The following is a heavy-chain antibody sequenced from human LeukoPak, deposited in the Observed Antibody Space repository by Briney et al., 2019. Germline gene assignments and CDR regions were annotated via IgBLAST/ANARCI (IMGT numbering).Heavy chain of an antibody. CDR3: APTAPHSYGPDY. D-gene: IGHD5-18*01. V-gene: IGHV1-69*04. CDR1: GGTFSSYA. Sequence: GASVKVSCKASGGTFSSYAISWVRQAPGQGLEWMGRIIPILGIANYAQKFQGRVTITADKSTSTAYMELSSLRSEDTAVYYCAPTAPHSYGPDYWGQGTLVTVSS. CDR2: IIPILGIA. J-gene: IGHJ4*02.